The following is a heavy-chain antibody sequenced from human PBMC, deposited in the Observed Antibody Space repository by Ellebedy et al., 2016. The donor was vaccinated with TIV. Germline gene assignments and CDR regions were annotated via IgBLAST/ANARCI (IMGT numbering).Heavy chain of an antibody. CDR2: ISSNGDYT. CDR3: VKSYHTSSSSAFDY. Sequence: GGSLRLSCAVSGFTFDDYVMTWVRQAPGKGLEYVSSISSNGDYTYYADSVKGRFTISRDNSENILYLQMNSLAAEDTAVYYCVKSYHTSSSSAFDYWGQGTLVSVSS. J-gene: IGHJ4*02. V-gene: IGHV3-64D*08. CDR1: GFTFDDYV. D-gene: IGHD6-6*01.